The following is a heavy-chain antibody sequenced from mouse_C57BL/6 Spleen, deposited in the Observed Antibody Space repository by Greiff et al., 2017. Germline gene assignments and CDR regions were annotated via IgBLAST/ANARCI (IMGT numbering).Heavy chain of an antibody. CDR1: GYSFTDYN. D-gene: IGHD1-1*01. J-gene: IGHJ2*01. Sequence: VQLQQSGPELVKPGASVKISCKASGYSFTDYNMNWVKQSNGKSLEWIGVINPNYGTTSYNQKFKGKATLTVDQSSSTAYMQLNSLTSEDSAVYYWARAPSTVVATEGYYFDYWGQGTTLTVSS. CDR3: ARAPSTVVATEGYYFDY. CDR2: INPNYGTT. V-gene: IGHV1-39*01.